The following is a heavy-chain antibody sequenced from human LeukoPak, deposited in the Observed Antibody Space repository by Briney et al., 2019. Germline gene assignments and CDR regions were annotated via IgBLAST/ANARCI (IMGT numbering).Heavy chain of an antibody. CDR2: IYYSGST. D-gene: IGHD6-13*01. CDR3: ARVTGYRIEDYFDY. Sequence: PSETLSLTCTVSSGSISTSNYYWGWVRQPPGKALEWIGNIYYSGSTNYNPSLKSRVTISVETSKNEFSLKLRSVTAADTAVYYCARVTGYRIEDYFDYWGQGTLVTVSS. V-gene: IGHV4-61*05. CDR1: SGSISTSNYY. J-gene: IGHJ4*02.